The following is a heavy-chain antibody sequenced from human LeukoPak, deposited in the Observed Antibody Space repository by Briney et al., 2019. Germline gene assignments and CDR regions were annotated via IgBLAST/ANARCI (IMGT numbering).Heavy chain of an antibody. V-gene: IGHV3-23*01. CDR3: ARDHVGYRNWFDP. CDR1: GFTFSGYA. J-gene: IGHJ5*02. CDR2: ISGSGGST. Sequence: GGSLRLSCAASGFTFSGYAMSWVRQAPGKGLEWVSAISGSGGSTYYADSVKGRFTISRDNSKNTLYLQMNSLRSDDTAVYYCARDHVGYRNWFDPWGQGTLVTVSS. D-gene: IGHD6-13*01.